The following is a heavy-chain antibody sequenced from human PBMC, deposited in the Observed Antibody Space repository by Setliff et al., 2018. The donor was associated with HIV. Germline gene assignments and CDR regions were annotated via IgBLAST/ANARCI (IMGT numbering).Heavy chain of an antibody. CDR3: ARGYCGGGICYSPNWLDP. J-gene: IGHJ5*02. Sequence: GASVKVSCKASGHTFASFNINWVRQAPGQGLDWMGTISPNGENTDYAKKFRDRVTMTRDTSSTIFYMELSNLRPEDTAVYYCARGYCGGGICYSPNWLDPWGQGTLVTVSS. CDR1: GHTFASFN. V-gene: IGHV1-46*01. D-gene: IGHD2-15*01. CDR2: ISPNGENT.